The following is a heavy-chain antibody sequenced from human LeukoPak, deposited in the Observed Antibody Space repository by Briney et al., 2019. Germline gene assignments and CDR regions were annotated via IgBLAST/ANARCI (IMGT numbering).Heavy chain of an antibody. Sequence: GGSLRLSCAASGFTFSSYAMHWVRQAPGKGLEWVAVISYDGSNKYYADSVKGRFTIPRDNSKNTLYLQMNSLRAEDTAVYYCAKASRELVLPEYFQHWGQGTLVTVSS. V-gene: IGHV3-30-3*01. D-gene: IGHD6-13*01. CDR1: GFTFSSYA. J-gene: IGHJ1*01. CDR2: ISYDGSNK. CDR3: AKASRELVLPEYFQH.